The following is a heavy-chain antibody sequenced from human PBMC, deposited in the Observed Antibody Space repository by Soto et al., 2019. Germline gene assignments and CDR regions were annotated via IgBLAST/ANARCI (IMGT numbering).Heavy chain of an antibody. CDR1: GGSISSSSYY. CDR2: IYYSGST. V-gene: IGHV4-39*01. Sequence: QLQLQESGPGLVKPSETLSLTCTVSGGSISSSSYYCGWIRQPPGKGLEWIGRIYYSGSTYYNPSLNTRATISVDTSKIQCSLKLSSVTAADTAVYYGARQDYDFWSGYFPDVWCQGTTVTVSS. J-gene: IGHJ6*02. CDR3: ARQDYDFWSGYFPDV. D-gene: IGHD3-3*01.